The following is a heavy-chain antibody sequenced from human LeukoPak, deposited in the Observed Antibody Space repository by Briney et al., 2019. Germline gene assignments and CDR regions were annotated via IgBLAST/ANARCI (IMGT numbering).Heavy chain of an antibody. Sequence: KPSETLSLTCAVYGGSFSGYYWSWIRQPPGKGLEWIGEINHSGSTNYNPSLKSRVTISVDTSKNQFSLKLSSVTAADTAVYYCARRLIWSGYSNWFDPWGQGTLVTVSS. J-gene: IGHJ5*02. D-gene: IGHD3-3*01. CDR2: INHSGST. V-gene: IGHV4-34*01. CDR3: ARRLIWSGYSNWFDP. CDR1: GGSFSGYY.